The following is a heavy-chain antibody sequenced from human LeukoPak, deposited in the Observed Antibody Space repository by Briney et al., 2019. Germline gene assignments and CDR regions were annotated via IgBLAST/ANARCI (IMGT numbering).Heavy chain of an antibody. V-gene: IGHV1-18*01. Sequence: ASVKVSCRASGYTFNSHGITWVRQAPGQGLEWMGWISTYNGNTNYAPKLQGRVTMTTDTSTSTAYMGLRSLRSDDTAVYYCAREPGRDGYIRAWGQGTLVTVSS. CDR1: GYTFNSHG. J-gene: IGHJ4*02. CDR2: ISTYNGNT. CDR3: AREPGRDGYIRA. D-gene: IGHD5-24*01.